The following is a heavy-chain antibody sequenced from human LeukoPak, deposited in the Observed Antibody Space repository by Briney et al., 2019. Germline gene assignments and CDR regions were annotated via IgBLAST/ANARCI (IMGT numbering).Heavy chain of an antibody. D-gene: IGHD3-10*01. J-gene: IGHJ6*03. V-gene: IGHV4-4*07. CDR2: VYTSGST. CDR3: ARDRGVYYYGSGSSRYMDV. Sequence: PSETLSLTCTVSGGSISSYYWSWIRQPAGKGLEWIGRVYTSGSTNYNPSLKSRVAISVDTSKNQFSLKLSSVTAADTAVYYCARDRGVYYYGSGSSRYMDVWGKGTTVTISS. CDR1: GGSISSYY.